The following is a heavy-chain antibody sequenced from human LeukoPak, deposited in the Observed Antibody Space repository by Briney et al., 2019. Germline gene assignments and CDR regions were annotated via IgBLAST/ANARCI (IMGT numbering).Heavy chain of an antibody. Sequence: GGSLRLSCAASGFTFSSYSMNWVRQAPGKGLEWVSSISSSSSYIYYADSVKGRFTISRDNSKNTLYLQMNSLRAEDTAVYYCARSDYYYYYGMDVWGKGTTVTVSS. V-gene: IGHV3-21*01. CDR2: ISSSSSYI. CDR3: ARSDYYYYYGMDV. J-gene: IGHJ6*04. CDR1: GFTFSSYS.